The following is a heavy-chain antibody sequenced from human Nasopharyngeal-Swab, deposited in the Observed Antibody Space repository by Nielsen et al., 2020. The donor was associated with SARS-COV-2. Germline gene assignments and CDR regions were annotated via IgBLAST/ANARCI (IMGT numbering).Heavy chain of an antibody. Sequence: ASVKVSCKVSGYNFASYILHWVRQAPGQGLEWMGWINTNTGNPTYAQGFTGRFVFSLDTSVSTAYLQISSLKAEDTAVYYCAREWGSSGWYWGQGTLVTVSS. V-gene: IGHV7-4-1*02. D-gene: IGHD3-22*01. CDR2: INTNTGNP. J-gene: IGHJ4*02. CDR3: AREWGSSGWY. CDR1: GYNFASYI.